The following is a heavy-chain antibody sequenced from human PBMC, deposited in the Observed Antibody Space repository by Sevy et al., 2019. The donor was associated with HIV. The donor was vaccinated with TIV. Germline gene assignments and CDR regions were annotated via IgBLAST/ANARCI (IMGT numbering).Heavy chain of an antibody. CDR3: ARRSGSYQKGPDY. CDR2: ISYDGSNK. Sequence: GGSLRLSCAASGFTFSSYGVHWVRQAPGKGLEWVAVISYDGSNKYYADSVKGRFTISRDNSKNTLYLQMNSLRAEDTAVYYCARRSGSYQKGPDYWGQGTLVTVSS. J-gene: IGHJ4*02. V-gene: IGHV3-30*03. D-gene: IGHD1-26*01. CDR1: GFTFSSYG.